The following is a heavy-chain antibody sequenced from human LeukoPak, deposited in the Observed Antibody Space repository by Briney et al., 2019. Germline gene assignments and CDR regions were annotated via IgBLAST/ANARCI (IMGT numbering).Heavy chain of an antibody. CDR1: GFTFSSYS. J-gene: IGHJ4*02. CDR3: ARDYYDSSGYSSPIDC. CDR2: ISSSSSYI. Sequence: PGGSLRLSCAASGFTFSSYSMNWVRQAPGKGLEWVSSISSSSSYIYYADSVKGRFTISRDNAKNSLYLQMNSLRAEDSAVYYCARDYYDSSGYSSPIDCWGQGTLVTVSS. V-gene: IGHV3-21*01. D-gene: IGHD3-22*01.